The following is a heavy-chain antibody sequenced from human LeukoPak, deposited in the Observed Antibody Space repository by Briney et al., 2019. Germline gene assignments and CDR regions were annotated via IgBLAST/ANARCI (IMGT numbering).Heavy chain of an antibody. D-gene: IGHD1-26*01. CDR1: GLTVSRNN. CDR3: AREASGVSSSAFDV. J-gene: IGHJ3*01. Sequence: PGGSLRLSCAASGLTVSRNNMTWVRQAPEGGVEWGSIIYRDDSTYHADAVKGRFYISRDNSKNTLYLQMNSLRAEDTAVYYCAREASGVSSSAFDVWGQGTMVTVSS. CDR2: IYRDDST. V-gene: IGHV3-53*01.